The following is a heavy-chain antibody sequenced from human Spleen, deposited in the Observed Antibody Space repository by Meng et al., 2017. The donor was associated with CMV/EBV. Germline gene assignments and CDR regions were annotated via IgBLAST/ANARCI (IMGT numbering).Heavy chain of an antibody. D-gene: IGHD3-10*01. CDR2: ISGYNGET. CDR1: YTFTRYD. V-gene: IGHV1-18*01. CDR3: AREGDTQRGYFSPFDY. J-gene: IGHJ4*02. Sequence: YTFTRYDISWVRQAPGQGLEWMGLISGYNGETKYAQKFQGRVTMTTDTSTSTAYMELRSLRSDDTAVYYCAREGDTQRGYFSPFDYWGLGTLVTVSS.